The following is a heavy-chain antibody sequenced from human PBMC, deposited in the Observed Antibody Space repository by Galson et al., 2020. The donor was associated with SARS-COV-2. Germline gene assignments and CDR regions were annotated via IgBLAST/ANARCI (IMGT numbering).Heavy chain of an antibody. CDR1: GFTFSSYA. V-gene: IGHV3-23*01. Sequence: GESLKISCAASGFTFSSYAMSWVRQAPGKGLEWVSSISGSGASTYYADSVKGRFTISRDNSKNTLYLQMNSLRAEDTAIYYCAKMEGIAVAATHNWGQGTLVTVSS. J-gene: IGHJ4*02. D-gene: IGHD6-19*01. CDR3: AKMEGIAVAATHN. CDR2: ISGSGAST.